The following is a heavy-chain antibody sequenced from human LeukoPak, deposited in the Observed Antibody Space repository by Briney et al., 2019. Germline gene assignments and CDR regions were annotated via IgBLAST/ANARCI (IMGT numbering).Heavy chain of an antibody. D-gene: IGHD5-24*01. CDR1: GFTFSNYN. J-gene: IGHJ4*02. V-gene: IGHV3-21*01. CDR3: ARDGRMATTDTEQFDY. CDR2: ISSSNDYI. Sequence: GGSLRLSCAVSGFTFSNYNMNWVRQAPGKGLEWVSSISSSNDYIYYADSVKGRFTISRDNAKNSLYLQMNSLRAEDTAVYYCARDGRMATTDTEQFDYWGQGTLVTVSS.